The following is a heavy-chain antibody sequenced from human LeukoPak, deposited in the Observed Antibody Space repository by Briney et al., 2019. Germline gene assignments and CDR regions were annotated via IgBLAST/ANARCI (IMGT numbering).Heavy chain of an antibody. Sequence: GGSLRLSCAASGFTFSNYAMSWVRQAPGKGLEWVANINEDGSEKYYVDSVKGRFTISRDNAKNSLYLQMNSLRAEDTAVYYCARAKVTNDYWGQGTLVTVSS. CDR1: GFTFSNYA. CDR2: INEDGSEK. D-gene: IGHD4-17*01. CDR3: ARAKVTNDY. J-gene: IGHJ4*02. V-gene: IGHV3-7*03.